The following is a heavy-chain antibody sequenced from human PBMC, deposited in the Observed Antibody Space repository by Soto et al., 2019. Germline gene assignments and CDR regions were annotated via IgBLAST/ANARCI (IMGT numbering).Heavy chain of an antibody. D-gene: IGHD5-18*01. J-gene: IGHJ1*01. CDR2: IYYSGST. Sequence: SETLSLTCTVSGGSISSYYWSWIRQPPGKGLEWIGYIYYSGSTNYNPSLKSRVTTSVDTSKNQFSLKLSSVTAADTAVYYCAREQLRGYSYGYFQHWGQGTLVTVSS. CDR3: AREQLRGYSYGYFQH. CDR1: GGSISSYY. V-gene: IGHV4-59*01.